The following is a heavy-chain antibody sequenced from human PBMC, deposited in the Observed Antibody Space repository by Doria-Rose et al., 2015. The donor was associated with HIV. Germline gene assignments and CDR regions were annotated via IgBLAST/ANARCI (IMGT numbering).Heavy chain of an antibody. CDR2: TYYTGTS. CDR1: GASVSSRGYY. Sequence: GASVSSRGYYWNWIRPVPGKGLESLGYTYYTGTSDYSPSLKSRLNMAVDTSKNQFSLKLSFVTVADTAVYYCARMGSYRELDYWGQGALVNVPA. CDR3: ARMGSYRELDY. J-gene: IGHJ4*02. V-gene: IGHV4-31*02. D-gene: IGHD3-3*01.